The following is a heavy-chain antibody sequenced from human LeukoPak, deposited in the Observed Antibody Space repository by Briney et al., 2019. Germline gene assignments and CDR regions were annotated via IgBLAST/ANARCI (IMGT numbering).Heavy chain of an antibody. D-gene: IGHD6-25*01. CDR1: GFTFSDTY. CDR3: ARFVRAADAFDI. CDR2: ITSSSSYK. V-gene: IGHV3-11*03. J-gene: IGHJ3*02. Sequence: GGSLRLSCAVSGFTFSDTYMTWIRQAPGKGLEWVSSITSSSSYKYYADSVRGRFTISRDNAKNSLYPQMNSLRPEDTAVYYCARFVRAADAFDIWGQGTMVTVSS.